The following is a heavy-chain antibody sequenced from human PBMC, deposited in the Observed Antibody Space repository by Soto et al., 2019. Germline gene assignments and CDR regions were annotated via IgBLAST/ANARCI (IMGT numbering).Heavy chain of an antibody. J-gene: IGHJ6*03. CDR1: GFTFSSYG. D-gene: IGHD2-2*01. CDR3: ARDNLRPAADGYYYYYMDV. V-gene: IGHV3-30*03. CDR2: ISYDGSNK. Sequence: PGGSLRLSCAASGFTFSSYGMHWVRQAPGKGLEWVAVISYDGSNKYYADSVKGRFTISRDNSKNTLYLQMNSLRVEDTAVYYCARDNLRPAADGYYYYYMDVWGKGTTVTVSS.